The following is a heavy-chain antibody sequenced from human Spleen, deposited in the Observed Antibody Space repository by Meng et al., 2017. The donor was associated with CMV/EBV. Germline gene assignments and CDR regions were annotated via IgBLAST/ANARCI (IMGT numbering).Heavy chain of an antibody. D-gene: IGHD5-18*01. V-gene: IGHV4-34*01. CDR2: INHSGST. J-gene: IGHJ4*02. Sequence: QVQLQQWVAGLLKPSETLSLTCAVYGGSFSGYYWSWIRQPPGKGLEWIGEINHSGSTNYNPSLKSRVTISVDTSKNQFSLKLSSVTAADTAVYYCARGRLWVSWGQGTLVTVSS. CDR3: ARGRLWVS. CDR1: GGSFSGYY.